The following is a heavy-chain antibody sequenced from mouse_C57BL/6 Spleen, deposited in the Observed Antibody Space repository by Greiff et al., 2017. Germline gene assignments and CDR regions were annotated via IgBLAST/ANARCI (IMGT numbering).Heavy chain of an antibody. J-gene: IGHJ4*01. D-gene: IGHD2-4*01. V-gene: IGHV1-64*01. CDR1: GYTFTSYW. Sequence: QVHVKQPGAELVKPGASVKLSCKASGYTFTSYWMHWVKQRPGQGLEWIGMIHPNSGSTNYNEKFKSKATLTVDKSSSTAYMQLSSLTSEDSAVYYCARSEAIYYDYDGYAMDYWGQGTSVTVSS. CDR2: IHPNSGST. CDR3: ARSEAIYYDYDGYAMDY.